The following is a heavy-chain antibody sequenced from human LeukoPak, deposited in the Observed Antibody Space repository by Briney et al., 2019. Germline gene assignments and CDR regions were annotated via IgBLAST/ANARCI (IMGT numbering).Heavy chain of an antibody. CDR2: IGTAGDT. V-gene: IGHV3-13*01. Sequence: GGSLRLSCAASGFNFSRYDIHWVRQTTGKGLEWVSAIGTAGDTYYSGSVKGRFTISRENAKNSLYLQMNSLRAEDTAVYYCARSSGWYSAFDIWGQGTMVTVSS. D-gene: IGHD6-19*01. CDR3: ARSSGWYSAFDI. J-gene: IGHJ3*02. CDR1: GFNFSRYD.